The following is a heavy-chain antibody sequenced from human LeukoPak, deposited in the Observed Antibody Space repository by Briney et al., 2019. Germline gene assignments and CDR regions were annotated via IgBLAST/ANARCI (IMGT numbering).Heavy chain of an antibody. CDR3: ARGRHLYSYAYDYYMDV. CDR1: GFTFSSYW. J-gene: IGHJ6*03. CDR2: IKQDGSEK. V-gene: IGHV3-7*01. Sequence: PGGSLRLSCAASGFTFSSYWMSWVRQAPGKGLEWVANIKQDGSEKYYVDSVKGRFTISRDNAKNTLYLQVDSLRAEDTAVYYCARGRHLYSYAYDYYMDVWGKGTTVTISS. D-gene: IGHD5-18*01.